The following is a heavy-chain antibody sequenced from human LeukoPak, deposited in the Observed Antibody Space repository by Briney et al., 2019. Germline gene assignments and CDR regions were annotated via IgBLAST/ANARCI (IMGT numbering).Heavy chain of an antibody. CDR1: GYTFTSHY. Sequence: ASVKVSCKASGYTFTSHYMHWVRQAPGQGLEWMGWINPNSGGTNYAQKFQGRVTMTRDTSISTAYMELSRLKSDDTAVYYCARDREEWLLGYYFDYWGQGTLVTVSS. CDR3: ARDREEWLLGYYFDY. CDR2: INPNSGGT. J-gene: IGHJ4*02. V-gene: IGHV1-2*02. D-gene: IGHD3-3*01.